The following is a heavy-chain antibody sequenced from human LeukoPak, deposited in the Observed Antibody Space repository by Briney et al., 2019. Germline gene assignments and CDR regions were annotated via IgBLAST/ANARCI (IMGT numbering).Heavy chain of an antibody. Sequence: SETLSLTCAVFGGSFSSYYWSWIRQPPGKGLEWIAYISDIGSINYNPSLKSRVTISLDTSKNQFSLKLSSVTAADTAVYYCAGHHPRNTVDFWGQGTLVTVSS. CDR3: AGHHPRNTVDF. CDR2: ISDIGSI. J-gene: IGHJ4*02. CDR1: GGSFSSYY. D-gene: IGHD2/OR15-2a*01. V-gene: IGHV4-59*08.